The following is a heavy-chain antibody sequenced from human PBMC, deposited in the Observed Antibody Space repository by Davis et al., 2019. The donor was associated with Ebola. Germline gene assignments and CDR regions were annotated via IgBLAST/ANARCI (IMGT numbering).Heavy chain of an antibody. Sequence: GGSLRLSCAASAVNFNTHAMYWIHQAPGKGPEWVAFISFHGANQEYADSVKGRFTISRDNFKNMLYLQMNNLRAEDTAVYYCARDYYYDSRPVDYFDDWGQGTLVTVSS. V-gene: IGHV3-30-3*01. D-gene: IGHD3-22*01. CDR1: AVNFNTHA. CDR3: ARDYYYDSRPVDYFDD. J-gene: IGHJ4*02. CDR2: ISFHGANQ.